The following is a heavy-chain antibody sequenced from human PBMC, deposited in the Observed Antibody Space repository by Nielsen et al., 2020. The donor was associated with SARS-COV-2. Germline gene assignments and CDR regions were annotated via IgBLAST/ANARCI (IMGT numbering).Heavy chain of an antibody. CDR3: ANLYGSGSYLKYFQH. CDR2: ISSSSSYI. CDR1: GFTFSSYS. J-gene: IGHJ1*01. D-gene: IGHD3-10*01. V-gene: IGHV3-21*01. Sequence: GESLKISCAASGFTFSSYSMNWVRQAPGKGLEWVSSISSSSSYIYYADSVKGRFTISRDNAKNSLYLQMNSLGAEDTAVYYCANLYGSGSYLKYFQHWGQGTLVTVSS.